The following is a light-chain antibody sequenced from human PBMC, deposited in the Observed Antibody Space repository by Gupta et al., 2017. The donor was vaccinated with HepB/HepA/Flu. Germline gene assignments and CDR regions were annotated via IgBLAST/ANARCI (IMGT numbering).Light chain of an antibody. CDR2: DTT. CDR3: LPSYTGVWV. CDR1: TGPVTSGHY. Sequence: QAVMTQEPSLTVSPGGTVPLNCGSSTGPVTSGHYPYWLQKKPGQTHRILIFDTTSKHACTPARFSGSVLGGKATLTLSVAEAEDESYYYCLPSYTGVWVFGGGTKLTVL. V-gene: IGLV7-46*01. J-gene: IGLJ3*02.